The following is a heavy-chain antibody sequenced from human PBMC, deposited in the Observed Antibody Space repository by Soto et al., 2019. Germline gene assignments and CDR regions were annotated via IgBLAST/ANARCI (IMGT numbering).Heavy chain of an antibody. CDR1: GFMFTSSA. CDR2: LVVGSGNT. J-gene: IGHJ4*02. V-gene: IGHV1-58*01. Sequence: EASVKVSCTTSGFMFTSSAVQWVRQARGQRLEWIGWLVVGSGNTHYAQHFQERVTLTRDMSTGTAYMELSSLRSEDTAVYYCAAVPGVRFVKWLPAYFDFWGQGTLVTVSA. CDR3: AAVPGVRFVKWLPAYFDF. D-gene: IGHD3-3*01.